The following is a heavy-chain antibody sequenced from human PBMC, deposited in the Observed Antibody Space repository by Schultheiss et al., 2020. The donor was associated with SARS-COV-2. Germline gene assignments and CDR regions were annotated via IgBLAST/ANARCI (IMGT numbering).Heavy chain of an antibody. CDR3: ARARLTDYYYYMDV. CDR1: GGSFSGYY. D-gene: IGHD1-14*01. J-gene: IGHJ6*03. Sequence: SETLSLTCAVYGGSFSGYYWSWIRQPPGKGLEWIGEINHSGSTNYNPSLKSRVTISVDTSKNQFSLKLSSVTAADTAVYYCARARLTDYYYYMDVWGKGTTVTVSS. V-gene: IGHV4-34*01. CDR2: INHSGST.